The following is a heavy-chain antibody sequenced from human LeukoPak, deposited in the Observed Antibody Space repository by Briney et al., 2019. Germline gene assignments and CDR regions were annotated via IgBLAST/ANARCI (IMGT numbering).Heavy chain of an antibody. J-gene: IGHJ6*02. V-gene: IGHV4-34*01. CDR2: INHSGST. CDR3: ASLRLGSGSYSAYYYYGMDV. Sequence: SETLSLTCAVYGGSFNGYYWSWVRQPPGKGLEWIGEINHSGSTNYNPSLKSRVTISVDRYKNQLSLKLSSVTAADTAVYYCASLRLGSGSYSAYYYYGMDVWGQGTAVTVSS. CDR1: GGSFNGYY. D-gene: IGHD3-10*01.